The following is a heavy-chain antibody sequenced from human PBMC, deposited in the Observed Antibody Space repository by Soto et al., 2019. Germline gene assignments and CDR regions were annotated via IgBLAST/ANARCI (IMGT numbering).Heavy chain of an antibody. CDR1: GFTFSDYA. V-gene: IGHV3-30*01. Sequence: TGGSLRLSCAASGFTFSDYAMHWVRQAPGKGLEWVAIISFDGSNEHYADSVQGRFTISRDNSENTLYLQMNSLRADDTAVYYCARPAATVIFYSGMDVWGPGTTVTVSS. D-gene: IGHD4-17*01. CDR3: ARPAATVIFYSGMDV. J-gene: IGHJ6*02. CDR2: ISFDGSNE.